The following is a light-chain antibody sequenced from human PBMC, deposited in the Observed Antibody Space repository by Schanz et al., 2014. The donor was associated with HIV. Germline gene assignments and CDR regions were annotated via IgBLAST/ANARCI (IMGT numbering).Light chain of an antibody. CDR3: SSYTSSSSWV. CDR2: EVI. CDR1: SSDVGGYNH. V-gene: IGLV2-8*01. J-gene: IGLJ3*02. Sequence: QSALTQPPSASGSPGQSVTISCTGTSSDVGGYNHVSWYQQHPGKAPKLMIYEVIKRPSGVPDRFSGSKSGSTASLTVSGLQPEDEADYYCSSYTSSSSWVFGGGTKLTVL.